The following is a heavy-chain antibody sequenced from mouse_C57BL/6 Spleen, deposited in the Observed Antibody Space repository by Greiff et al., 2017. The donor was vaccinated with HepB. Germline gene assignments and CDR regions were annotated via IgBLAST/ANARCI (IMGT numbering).Heavy chain of an antibody. CDR1: GYSITSGYY. J-gene: IGHJ2*01. CDR2: ISYDGSN. V-gene: IGHV3-6*01. D-gene: IGHD3-1*01. CDR3: ARDLGDGGY. Sequence: EVKLVESGPGLVKPSQSLSLTCSVTGYSITSGYYWNWIRQFPGNKLEWMGYISYDGSNNYNPSLKNRISITRDTSKNQFFLKLNSVTTEDTATYYCARDLGDGGYWGQGTTLTVSS.